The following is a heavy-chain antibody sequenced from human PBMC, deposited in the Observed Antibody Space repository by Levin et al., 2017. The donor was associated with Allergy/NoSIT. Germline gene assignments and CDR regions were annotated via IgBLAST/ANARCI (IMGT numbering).Heavy chain of an antibody. CDR1: GGTFSSYA. CDR2: IIPIFGTA. Sequence: SVKVSCKASGGTFSSYAISWVRQAPGQGLEWMGGIIPIFGTANYAQKFQGRVTITADKSTSTAYMELSSLRSEDTAVYYCASPLGAGAFDIWGQGTMVTVSS. D-gene: IGHD1-14*01. V-gene: IGHV1-69*06. J-gene: IGHJ3*02. CDR3: ASPLGAGAFDI.